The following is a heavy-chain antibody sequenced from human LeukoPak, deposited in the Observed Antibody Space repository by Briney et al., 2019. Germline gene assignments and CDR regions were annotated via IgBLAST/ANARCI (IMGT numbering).Heavy chain of an antibody. CDR1: GFTFSSYA. Sequence: MTGGSLRLSCSASGFTFSSYAMHWVRQAPGKGLEWVSSIYSTTTYIYYADSVKGRFTISRDNAENSLYLQMNSLRAEDTAVYYCARDQFIHAFDIWGQGTMVTVSS. V-gene: IGHV3-21*01. D-gene: IGHD5-24*01. CDR3: ARDQFIHAFDI. J-gene: IGHJ3*02. CDR2: IYSTTTYI.